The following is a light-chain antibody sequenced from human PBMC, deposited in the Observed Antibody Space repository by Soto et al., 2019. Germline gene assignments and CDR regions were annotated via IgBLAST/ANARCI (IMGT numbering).Light chain of an antibody. CDR1: QDISNY. J-gene: IGKJ3*01. CDR3: QKYNGAPPET. V-gene: IGKV1-27*01. CDR2: AAS. Sequence: DIQMTQSPSSLSATVGDRVTITCRASQDISNYLAWHQQKPGKVPKLLIYAASTLQPGVPSRFSGSGSGTDFTLTISGLQPEDVATYYCQKYNGAPPETFGPGTKVAIK.